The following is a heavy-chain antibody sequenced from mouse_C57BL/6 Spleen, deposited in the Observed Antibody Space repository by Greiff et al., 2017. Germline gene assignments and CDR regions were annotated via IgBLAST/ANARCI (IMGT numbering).Heavy chain of an antibody. CDR1: GFNIKDDY. CDR2: IDPENGDT. D-gene: IGHD2-12*01. J-gene: IGHJ2*01. V-gene: IGHV14-4*01. Sequence: EVQLQQSGAELVRPGASVTLSCTASGFNIKDDYMHWVKQRPEQGLEWIGWIDPENGDTEYASKFQGKATITADTSSNTAYLQLSSLTSEDTAVYYCTTGTYSPDYWGQGTTLTVSS. CDR3: TTGTYSPDY.